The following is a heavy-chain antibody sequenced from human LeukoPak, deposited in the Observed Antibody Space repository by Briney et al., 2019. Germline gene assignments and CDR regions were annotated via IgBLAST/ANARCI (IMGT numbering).Heavy chain of an antibody. CDR3: TTYHYYETSGYTFDY. J-gene: IGHJ4*02. Sequence: GGSLRLSCAASGFSFRNYAMSWVRQAPGKGLEWVSGISGSGGTTYYPDSVKGRFTIARDNSKNTLYLQMYSLESEDTAMYYCTTYHYYETSGYTFDYWGQGTVVTVSS. V-gene: IGHV3-23*01. CDR2: ISGSGGTT. D-gene: IGHD3-22*01. CDR1: GFSFRNYA.